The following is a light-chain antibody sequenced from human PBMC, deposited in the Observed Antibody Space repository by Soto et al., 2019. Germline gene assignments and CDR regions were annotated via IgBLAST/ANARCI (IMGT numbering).Light chain of an antibody. CDR2: GAS. V-gene: IGKV3-20*01. Sequence: EIVFTQSPGTLSVSPGERATLSCRASQSVSSSYLAWYQQKPGQAPRLLIYGASSRATGIPDRFSGSGSGTDFTLTISSLEPEDFAVYYCQQYGSSPWTFGQGTKVDIK. CDR3: QQYGSSPWT. CDR1: QSVSSSY. J-gene: IGKJ1*01.